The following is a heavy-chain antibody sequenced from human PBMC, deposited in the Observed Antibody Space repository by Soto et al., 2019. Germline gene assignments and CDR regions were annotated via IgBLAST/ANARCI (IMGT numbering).Heavy chain of an antibody. V-gene: IGHV1-3*01. D-gene: IGHD3-16*02. CDR3: ASLPPMITFGGVIVPGDYYYYYMDV. J-gene: IGHJ6*03. CDR2: INAGNGNT. CDR1: GYTFTSYA. Sequence: ASVKVSCKASGYTFTSYAMHWVRQAPGQRLEWMGWINAGNGNTKYSQKFQGRVTITRDTSASTAYMELSSLRSEDTAVYYCASLPPMITFGGVIVPGDYYYYYMDVWGKGTTVTVSS.